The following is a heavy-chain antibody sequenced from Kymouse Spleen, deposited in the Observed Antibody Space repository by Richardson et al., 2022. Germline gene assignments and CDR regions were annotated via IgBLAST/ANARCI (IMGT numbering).Heavy chain of an antibody. CDR3: AKDQGITIFGVVIKGYYYYGMDV. Sequence: EVQLVESGGGLVQPGGSLRLSCAASGFTFSSYAMSWVRQAPGKGLEWVSAISGSGGSTYYADSVKGRFTISRDNSKNTLYLQMNSLRAEDTAVYYCAKDQGITIFGVVIKGYYYYGMDVWGQGTTVTVSS. V-gene: IGHV3-23*04. CDR2: ISGSGGST. D-gene: IGHD3-3*01. CDR1: GFTFSSYA. J-gene: IGHJ6*02.